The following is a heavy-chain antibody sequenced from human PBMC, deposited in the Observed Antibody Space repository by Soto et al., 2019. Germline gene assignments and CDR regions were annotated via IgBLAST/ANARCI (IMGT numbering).Heavy chain of an antibody. V-gene: IGHV1-2*02. CDR1: GYTFTAYY. D-gene: IGHD3-10*02. Sequence: QVQLVQSGAEVKEPGDSVRVSCEASGYTFTAYYIHWVRRAPGQGLEWMGWINPKFGDTTYAQDFQGRVSMTRDMSISTVYMELSRLTSAETAIYYCARNMDYYYGRGSGNGHGVWGQGTTVNVFS. CDR2: INPKFGDT. CDR3: ARNMDYYYGRGSGNGHGV. J-gene: IGHJ6*02.